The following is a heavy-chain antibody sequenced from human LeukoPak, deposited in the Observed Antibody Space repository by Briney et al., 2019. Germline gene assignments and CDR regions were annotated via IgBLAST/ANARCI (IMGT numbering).Heavy chain of an antibody. CDR3: ARPVTATDRFYFFDS. CDR1: GFTFDDYA. V-gene: IGHV3-23*01. CDR2: ITSGGST. Sequence: GGSLRLSCAASGFTFDDYAMHWVRQAPGKGLEWVSSITSGGSTYYADSVKGRFTISRDNSENTLYLQMNSLRAEDTAVYYCARPVTATDRFYFFDSWGQGTLVTVSS. D-gene: IGHD2-15*01. J-gene: IGHJ4*02.